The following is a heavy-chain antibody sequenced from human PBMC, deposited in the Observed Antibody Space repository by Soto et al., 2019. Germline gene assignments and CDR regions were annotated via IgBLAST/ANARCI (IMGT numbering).Heavy chain of an antibody. CDR1: GGSFSGYY. CDR3: AREGGIAAAGTQSDYYGMDV. Sequence: QVQLQQWGAGLLKPSETLSLTCAVYGGSFSGYYWSWIRQPPGKGLEWTGEINHSGSTNYNPSLKSRVTISVDTSKNQFSLKLSSVTAADTAVYYCAREGGIAAAGTQSDYYGMDVWGQGTTVTVSS. D-gene: IGHD6-13*01. J-gene: IGHJ6*02. V-gene: IGHV4-34*01. CDR2: INHSGST.